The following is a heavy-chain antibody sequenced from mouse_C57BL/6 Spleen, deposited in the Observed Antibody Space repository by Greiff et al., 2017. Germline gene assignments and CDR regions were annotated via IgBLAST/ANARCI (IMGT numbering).Heavy chain of an antibody. D-gene: IGHD2-12*01. CDR3: ARTLLLSYYAMDY. V-gene: IGHV1-20*01. CDR1: GYSFTGYF. J-gene: IGHJ4*01. CDR2: INPYNGDT. Sequence: EVQLKESGPELVKPGDSVKISCKASGYSFTGYFMNWVMQSHGKSLEWIGRINPYNGDTFYNQKFKGKATLTVDKSSSTAHMELRSLTSEDSAVYYCARTLLLSYYAMDYWGQGTSVTVSS.